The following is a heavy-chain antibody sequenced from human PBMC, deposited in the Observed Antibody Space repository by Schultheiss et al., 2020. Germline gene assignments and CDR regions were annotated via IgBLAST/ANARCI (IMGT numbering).Heavy chain of an antibody. V-gene: IGHV4-34*01. D-gene: IGHD1-14*01. Sequence: SATLSLTCAVYGGSFSGYYWSWIRQPPGKGLEWIGEINHSGSTNYNPSLKSRVTISVDTSKNQFSLKLSSVTAADTAVYYCARRTGKWFDPWGQGTLVTGYS. J-gene: IGHJ5*02. CDR2: INHSGST. CDR1: GGSFSGYY. CDR3: ARRTGKWFDP.